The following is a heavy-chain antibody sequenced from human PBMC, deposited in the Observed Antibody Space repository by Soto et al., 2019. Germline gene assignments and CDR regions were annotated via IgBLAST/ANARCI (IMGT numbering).Heavy chain of an antibody. CDR3: THIRSVLHYYGSGSYPWFDY. Sequence: SGPTLVNPTQTLTLTCTFSGFSLSTSGVGVGWIRQPPGKALEWLALIYWDDDKRYSPSLKSRLTITKDTSKNQVVLTMTNMDPVDTATYYCTHIRSVLHYYGSGSYPWFDYWGQGTLVTVSS. V-gene: IGHV2-5*02. J-gene: IGHJ4*02. CDR1: GFSLSTSGVG. D-gene: IGHD3-10*01. CDR2: IYWDDDK.